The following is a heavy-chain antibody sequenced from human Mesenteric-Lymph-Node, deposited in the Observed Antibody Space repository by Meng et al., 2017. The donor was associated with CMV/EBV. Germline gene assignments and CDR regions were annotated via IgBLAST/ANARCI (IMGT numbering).Heavy chain of an antibody. CDR1: GFTFSSYA. Sequence: GESLKISCAASGFTFSSYAMSWVRQAPGKGLEWVSVISGSGSSSGDTFYADSVKGRFTISRDNSKNTLYLQMNSLRAEDTAVYYCAKDPGLGQWLVSVLDYWGQGTLVTVSS. J-gene: IGHJ4*02. V-gene: IGHV3-23*01. D-gene: IGHD6-19*01. CDR3: AKDPGLGQWLVSVLDY. CDR2: ISGSGSSSGDT.